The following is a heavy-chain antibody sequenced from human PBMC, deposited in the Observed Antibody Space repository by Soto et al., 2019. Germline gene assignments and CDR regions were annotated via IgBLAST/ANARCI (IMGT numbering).Heavy chain of an antibody. D-gene: IGHD6-13*01. CDR3: ARYSSSWYPSNY. J-gene: IGHJ4*02. V-gene: IGHV4-61*08. Sequence: PSETLSLTCTVSGGSISSGGYYWSWIRQHPGKGLEWIGYIYYSGSTNYNPSLKSRVTISVDTSKNQFSLKLSSVTAADTAVYYCARYSSSWYPSNYWGQGTLVTVSS. CDR2: IYYSGST. CDR1: GGSISSGGYY.